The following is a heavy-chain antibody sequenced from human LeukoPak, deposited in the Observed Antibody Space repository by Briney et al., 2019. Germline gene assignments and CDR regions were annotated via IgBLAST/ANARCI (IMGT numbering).Heavy chain of an antibody. D-gene: IGHD3-22*01. Sequence: AAVKVSCNASADTFTSYYRNSWRRPPGEEVQGRGTTNPSGSSTSYAQKFQGRVTMTRDMSTSTVYMELSSLRSEDTAVYYCARDYPSSYDSSGYTHYFDYWGQGTLVTVSS. J-gene: IGHJ4*02. CDR2: TNPSGSST. CDR3: ARDYPSSYDSSGYTHYFDY. CDR1: ADTFTSYY. V-gene: IGHV1-46*01.